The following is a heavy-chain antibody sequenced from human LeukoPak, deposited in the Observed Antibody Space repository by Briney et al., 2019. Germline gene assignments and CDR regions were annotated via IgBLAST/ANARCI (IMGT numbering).Heavy chain of an antibody. CDR1: GFTFSSYG. CDR2: ISVSGNT. D-gene: IGHD2-15*01. CDR3: AKAPVTTCSGAYCYPFDY. Sequence: GRSLRLSCAASGFTFSSYGMHWVRQAPGKGLEWVSAISVSGNTYHSDSVNGRFTISRDSSKNTLSLQMNSLRAGDAAVYYCAKAPVTTCSGAYCYPFDYWSQGTLVTVSS. J-gene: IGHJ4*02. V-gene: IGHV3-23*01.